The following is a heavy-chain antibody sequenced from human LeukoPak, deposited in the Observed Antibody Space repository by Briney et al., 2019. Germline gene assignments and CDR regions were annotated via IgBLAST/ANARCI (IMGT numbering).Heavy chain of an antibody. V-gene: IGHV3-74*01. CDR2: INPDGSST. Sequence: GGSLRLSCVASGFTFSNYWMHWVRQAPGKGLVWVSRINPDGSSTSYVDSVKGRFTISRDNAKNTLYLQMNSLRAEDTAVYYCAELGITMIGGVWGKGTTVTISS. D-gene: IGHD3-10*02. CDR3: AELGITMIGGV. J-gene: IGHJ6*04. CDR1: GFTFSNYW.